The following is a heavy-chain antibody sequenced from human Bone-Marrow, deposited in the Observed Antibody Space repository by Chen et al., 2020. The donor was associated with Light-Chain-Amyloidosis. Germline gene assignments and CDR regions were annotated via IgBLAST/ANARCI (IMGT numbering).Heavy chain of an antibody. D-gene: IGHD3-10*01. Sequence: QLQESGPGLVKPSETLSLTCSVSGDSIENHYWTLIRQPAGGGLEWIGRIYSTGGTYFNPSLESRLSMSVDTSKNQFSLNLASITAADTAVYYCASSLVRGAFYGLDVWGQGTAVIVSS. CDR2: IYSTGGT. CDR1: GDSIENHY. CDR3: ASSLVRGAFYGLDV. V-gene: IGHV4-4*07. J-gene: IGHJ6*02.